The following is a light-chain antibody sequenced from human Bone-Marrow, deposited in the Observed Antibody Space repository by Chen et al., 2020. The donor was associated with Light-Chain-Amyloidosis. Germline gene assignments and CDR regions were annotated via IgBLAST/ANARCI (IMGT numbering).Light chain of an antibody. CDR1: QSNSSY. CDR2: AAA. J-gene: IGKJ2*01. Sequence: DIQMTQSPSPLSASVGDRVTITCRASQSNSSYLNWYQQKPGKAPQLLIYAAASLQSGVPARFSGSGSGTDFTLTILSLQPDELATYYCQQSYSTPYTFGHGTKLEIK. CDR3: QQSYSTPYT. V-gene: IGKV1-39*01.